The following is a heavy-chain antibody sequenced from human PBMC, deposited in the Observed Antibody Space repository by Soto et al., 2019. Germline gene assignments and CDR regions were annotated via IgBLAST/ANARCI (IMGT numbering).Heavy chain of an antibody. CDR3: ARHNYGVDV. J-gene: IGHJ6*02. Sequence: ASETLSLTCTVSGGSISSSDHYCGWIRQPPGRGLEWIGSMYYSGSTYYNPPLESRVTIFIDTSKNQFSLKLSSVTAADTAVYYCARHNYGVDVWGQGTTVTVSS. V-gene: IGHV4-39*01. CDR2: MYYSGST. CDR1: GGSISSSDHY.